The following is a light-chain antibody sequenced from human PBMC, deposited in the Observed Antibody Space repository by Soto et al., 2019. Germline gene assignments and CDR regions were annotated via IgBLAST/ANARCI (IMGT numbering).Light chain of an antibody. CDR1: QSVNKW. Sequence: DIQMTQSPSTLSASVGDRFTIXXRASQSVNKWLAWFQQKPGKVPKLLXFDASTLQTGVPSRFGGGGSGTEFTLTISGLQPDDFATYYCQQYNSYSPWTFGPGTKVDIK. V-gene: IGKV1-5*01. CDR2: DAS. CDR3: QQYNSYSPWT. J-gene: IGKJ1*01.